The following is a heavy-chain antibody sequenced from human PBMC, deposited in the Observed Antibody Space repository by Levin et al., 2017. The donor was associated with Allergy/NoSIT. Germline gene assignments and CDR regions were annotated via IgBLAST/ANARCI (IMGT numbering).Heavy chain of an antibody. Sequence: GESLKISCAASGFTFSSYDMHWVRQATGKGLEWVSAIGTAGDTYYPGSVKGRFTISRENAKNSLYLQMNSLRAGDTAVYYCARAGSLWFGERLSGYMDVWGKGTTVTVSS. CDR3: ARAGSLWFGERLSGYMDV. D-gene: IGHD3-10*01. J-gene: IGHJ6*03. CDR2: IGTAGDT. CDR1: GFTFSSYD. V-gene: IGHV3-13*04.